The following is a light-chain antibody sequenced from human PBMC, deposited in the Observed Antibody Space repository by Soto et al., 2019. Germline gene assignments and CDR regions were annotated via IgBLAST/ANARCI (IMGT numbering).Light chain of an antibody. CDR2: SDT. CDR1: NIGSKG. J-gene: IGLJ2*01. V-gene: IGLV3-21*04. Sequence: SYELTQPPSASVAPGKTASISWGGNNIGSKGVHWYQQKPGQAPVLVIYSDTDLPPVIPERFSGSNSANLATLTISRVEAGDEADYYCQVWDSGSAHVVFGGGTQLTVL. CDR3: QVWDSGSAHVV.